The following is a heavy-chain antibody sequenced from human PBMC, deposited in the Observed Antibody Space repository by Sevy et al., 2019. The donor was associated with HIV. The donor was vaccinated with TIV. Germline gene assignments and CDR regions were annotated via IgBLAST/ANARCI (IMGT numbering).Heavy chain of an antibody. Sequence: GGSLRLSCAASGFTFSRYDMHWVRQATGKGLEWVSSIGTAGDTYYPGSVKGRFTISRENAKKSLYLQMNSLRAGDTGAYYCAGGTRYSGSYYLGDDAFDIWGQGTMVTVSS. CDR3: AGGTRYSGSYYLGDDAFDI. D-gene: IGHD1-26*01. V-gene: IGHV3-13*01. CDR1: GFTFSRYD. CDR2: IGTAGDT. J-gene: IGHJ3*02.